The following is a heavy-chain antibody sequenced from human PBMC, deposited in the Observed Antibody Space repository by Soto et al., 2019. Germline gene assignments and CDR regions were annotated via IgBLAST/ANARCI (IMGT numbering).Heavy chain of an antibody. D-gene: IGHD2-2*01. CDR1: GFTFSSYA. V-gene: IGHV3-30-3*01. J-gene: IGHJ4*02. Sequence: LRLSCAASGFTFSSYAMHWVRQAPGKGLEWVAVISYDGSNKYYADSVKGRFTISRDNSKNTLYLQMNSLRAEDTAVYYCARDFVQLYDYWGQGTLVTVSS. CDR3: ARDFVQLYDY. CDR2: ISYDGSNK.